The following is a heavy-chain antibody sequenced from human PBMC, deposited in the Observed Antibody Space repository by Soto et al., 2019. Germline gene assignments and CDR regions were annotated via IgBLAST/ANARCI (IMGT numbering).Heavy chain of an antibody. CDR3: GRGKDSYGSTSIDY. Sequence: GGSLRLSCAASGFTFSSYAMHWVRQAPGKGLEWVAVISYDGSNKYYADSVKGRFTISRDNSKNTLYLQMNSLRAEDTAVYYRGRGKDSYGSTSIDYWGQGTLVTVSS. D-gene: IGHD5-18*01. J-gene: IGHJ4*02. CDR1: GFTFSSYA. V-gene: IGHV3-30-3*01. CDR2: ISYDGSNK.